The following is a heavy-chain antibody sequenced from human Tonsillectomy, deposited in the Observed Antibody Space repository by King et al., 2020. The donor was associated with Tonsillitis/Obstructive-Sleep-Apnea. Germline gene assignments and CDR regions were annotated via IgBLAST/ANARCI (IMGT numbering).Heavy chain of an antibody. J-gene: IGHJ4*02. CDR3: ARGIRGFVVIINYYFDY. Sequence: VQLQESGPGLVKPSETLSLTCTVSGGSISSYYWSWIRQPPGKGLEWIGYIYYSGSTNYNPSLKSRVTISVDTSKNQFSLKLSSVTAADTAVYYCARGIRGFVVIINYYFDYGGQGTLVTASS. D-gene: IGHD3-3*01. CDR1: GGSISSYY. CDR2: IYYSGST. V-gene: IGHV4-59*01.